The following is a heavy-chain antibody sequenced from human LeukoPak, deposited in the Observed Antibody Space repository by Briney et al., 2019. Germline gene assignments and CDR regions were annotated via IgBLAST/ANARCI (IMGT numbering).Heavy chain of an antibody. CDR2: INHSGST. Sequence: SETLSLTCAVYGGSFSGYYWSWIRQPPGKGLEWIGEINHSGSTNYNPSLKSRVTISVDTSKNQVSLKLRSVTAADTAVYYCARGISHSSGSIDYWGQGTLVTVSS. V-gene: IGHV4-34*01. CDR3: ARGISHSSGSIDY. D-gene: IGHD6-19*01. J-gene: IGHJ4*02. CDR1: GGSFSGYY.